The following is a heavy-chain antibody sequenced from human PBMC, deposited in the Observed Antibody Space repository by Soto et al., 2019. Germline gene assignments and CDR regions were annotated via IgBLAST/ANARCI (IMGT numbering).Heavy chain of an antibody. D-gene: IGHD3-16*01. V-gene: IGHV3-21*01. J-gene: IGHJ4*02. CDR3: ARDWGCEGTFDY. Sequence: EVQLVESGGGLVKPGGSLRLSCAASGFTFSSYSMNWVRQAPGKGLEWVSSISSSSSYIYYADSVKGRFTITRDNAKNSLYLQMNSLRAEDTAVYYCARDWGCEGTFDYGGQGTLVTVSS. CDR2: ISSSSSYI. CDR1: GFTFSSYS.